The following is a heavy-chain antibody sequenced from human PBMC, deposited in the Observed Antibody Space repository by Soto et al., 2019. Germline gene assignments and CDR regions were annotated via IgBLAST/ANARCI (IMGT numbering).Heavy chain of an antibody. Sequence: QVQLVESGGGVVQPGRSLRLSCAASGFTFSSYGMHWVRQAPGKGLEWVAVISYDGSNKYYADSVKGRFTISRDNSKNTLDLQMNSLRAEDTAVYYCAKDRGYYDFWSGYSYWGQGTLVTVSS. CDR2: ISYDGSNK. D-gene: IGHD3-3*01. CDR1: GFTFSSYG. J-gene: IGHJ4*02. CDR3: AKDRGYYDFWSGYSY. V-gene: IGHV3-30*18.